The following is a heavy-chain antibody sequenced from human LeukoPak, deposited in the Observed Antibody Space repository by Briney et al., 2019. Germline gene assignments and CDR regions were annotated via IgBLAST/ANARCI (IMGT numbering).Heavy chain of an antibody. V-gene: IGHV4-59*12. Sequence: PSETLSLTCTVSGGSITNYYWSWIRQPPGKGLEWIGYIYYSGSTNYNPSLKSRVTISVDTSKNQFSLKLSSVTAADTAVYYCARLNIAAAGTLDYWGQGTLVTVSS. CDR2: IYYSGST. CDR3: ARLNIAAAGTLDY. CDR1: GGSITNYY. D-gene: IGHD6-13*01. J-gene: IGHJ4*02.